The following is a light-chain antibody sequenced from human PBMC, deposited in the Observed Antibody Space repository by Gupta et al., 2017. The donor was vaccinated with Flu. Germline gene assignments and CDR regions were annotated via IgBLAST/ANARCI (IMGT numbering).Light chain of an antibody. CDR3: QQRRGWPLT. V-gene: IGKV3-11*01. J-gene: IGKJ4*01. CDR1: QSVSSD. Sequence: EIVLTQSPATLSLSPGERATLSCRASQSVSSDLAWYQQKPGQAPSLLIYDVSNRATGIPARFSGSGSGTEFTLTISSLEPEDSAVYYCQQRRGWPLTFGGGTKVEIK. CDR2: DVS.